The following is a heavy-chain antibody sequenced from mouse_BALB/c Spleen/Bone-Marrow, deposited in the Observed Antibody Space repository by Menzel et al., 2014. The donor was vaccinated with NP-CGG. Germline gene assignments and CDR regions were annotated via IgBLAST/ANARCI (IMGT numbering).Heavy chain of an antibody. CDR3: AKRGNYGYFDY. V-gene: IGHV2-6-7*01. Sequence: QVELQQSGPGLEVPSQSLSITCTVSGFSLTGYGVNWVRQPPGKGLEWLGMIWGDGSTDYNSALKSRLSISKDNSKSQVFFKMDSLQADDTAIYYCAKRGNYGYFDYRSQGPPLTASS. CDR2: IWGDGST. CDR1: GFSLTGYG. J-gene: IGHJ2*01. D-gene: IGHD2-1*01.